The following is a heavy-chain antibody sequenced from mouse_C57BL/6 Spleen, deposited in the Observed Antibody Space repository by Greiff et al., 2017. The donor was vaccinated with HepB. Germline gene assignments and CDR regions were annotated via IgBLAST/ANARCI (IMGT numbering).Heavy chain of an antibody. V-gene: IGHV14-1*01. CDR3: TTDTTAVVRVYFDY. CDR1: GFNIKDYY. D-gene: IGHD1-1*01. Sequence: VQLQQSGAELVRPGASVKLSCTASGFNIKDYYMHWVKQRPEQGLEWIGRIDPEDGDTEYAPKFQGKATMTADTSSNTAYLQLSSLTSEDTAVYYCTTDTTAVVRVYFDYWGQGTTLTVSS. CDR2: IDPEDGDT. J-gene: IGHJ2*01.